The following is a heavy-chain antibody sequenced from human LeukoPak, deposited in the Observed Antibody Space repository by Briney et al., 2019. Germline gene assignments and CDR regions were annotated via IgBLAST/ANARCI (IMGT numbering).Heavy chain of an antibody. CDR1: GGSISSSSYY. D-gene: IGHD1-26*01. CDR2: IYYSGST. J-gene: IGHJ4*02. CDR3: AIDRERGSDY. V-gene: IGHV4-39*07. Sequence: SETLSLTCTVSGGSISSSSYYWGWIRQPPGKGLEWIGAIYYSGSTYYNPSLQSRVTISVDRSKNQFSLYLSSVTAADTAVYYCAIDRERGSDYWGQGTLVTVSS.